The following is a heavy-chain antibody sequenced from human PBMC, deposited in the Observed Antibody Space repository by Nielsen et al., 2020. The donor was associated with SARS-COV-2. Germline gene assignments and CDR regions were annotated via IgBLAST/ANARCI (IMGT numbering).Heavy chain of an antibody. D-gene: IGHD2-2*01. CDR3: AKSRSSVSTSCSNH. J-gene: IGHJ5*02. CDR1: GFTFDDYA. CDR2: ISWNSGSI. Sequence: SLKISCAASGFTFDDYAMHWVRQAPGKGLEWVSGISWNSGSIGYADSVKGRFTISRDNAKNSLYLQMNSLRAEDTAVYYCAKSRSSVSTSCSNHWGQGTLVTVSS. V-gene: IGHV3-9*01.